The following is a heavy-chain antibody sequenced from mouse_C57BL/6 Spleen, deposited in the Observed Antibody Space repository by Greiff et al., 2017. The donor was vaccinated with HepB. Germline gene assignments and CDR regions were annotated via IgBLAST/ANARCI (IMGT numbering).Heavy chain of an antibody. CDR1: GYTFTSYW. CDR2: IDPSDSET. D-gene: IGHD1-1*01. CDR3: ARKEYDTTVVDWYFDV. Sequence: QVQLQQPGAELVRPGSSVKLSCKASGYTFTSYWMHWVKQRPIQGLEWIGNIDPSDSETHYNQKFKDKATLTVDKSSSTAYMQLSSLTSEDSAVYYCARKEYDTTVVDWYFDVWGTGTTVTVSS. J-gene: IGHJ1*03. V-gene: IGHV1-52*01.